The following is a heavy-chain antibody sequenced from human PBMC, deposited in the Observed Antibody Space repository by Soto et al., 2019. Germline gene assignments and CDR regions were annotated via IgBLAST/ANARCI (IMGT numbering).Heavy chain of an antibody. CDR2: ISHDGSYK. CDR3: ARALEGSITVAGADY. V-gene: IGHV3-30*09. J-gene: IGHJ4*02. CDR1: GFTFSRYA. Sequence: GGSLRLSCAASGFTFSRYAVHWVRQAPGKGLEWVAVISHDGSYKYYAESVKGRVAISRDNSQNTLYLEMNSLRADDTAVYYCARALEGSITVAGADYWGQGTLVTVSS. D-gene: IGHD6-19*01.